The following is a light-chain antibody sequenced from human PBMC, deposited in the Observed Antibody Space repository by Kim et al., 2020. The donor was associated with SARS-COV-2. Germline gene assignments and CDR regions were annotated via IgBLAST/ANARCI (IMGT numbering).Light chain of an antibody. CDR1: QSVRSTS. CDR2: GAS. CDR3: QQYGSSPRT. J-gene: IGKJ1*01. Sequence: YPGERATPACRASQSVRSTSLGWYQQKPGQAPRLLIYGASSRATGIPDRFSGSGSGTDFTLTISRLEHEDFAVYYCQQYGSSPRTFGQGTKVDIK. V-gene: IGKV3-20*01.